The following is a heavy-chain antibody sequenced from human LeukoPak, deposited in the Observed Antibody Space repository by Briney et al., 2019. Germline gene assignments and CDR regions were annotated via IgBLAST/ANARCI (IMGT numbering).Heavy chain of an antibody. Sequence: ASVKVCCKVAGYTLTELSMHWVRQAPGKGLEWMGGFDPEDRETIYAQKFQGRVTLTTDTSTSTAYMELRSLRSDDTAVYYCARAEDYYLDLWGRGTLVTVSS. CDR3: ARAEDYYLDL. J-gene: IGHJ2*01. CDR1: GYTLTELS. CDR2: FDPEDRET. D-gene: IGHD3-10*01. V-gene: IGHV1-24*01.